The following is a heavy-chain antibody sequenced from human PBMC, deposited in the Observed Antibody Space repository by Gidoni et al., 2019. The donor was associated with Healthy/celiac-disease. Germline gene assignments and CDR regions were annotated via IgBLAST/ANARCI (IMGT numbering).Heavy chain of an antibody. V-gene: IGHV4-31*03. CDR3: ARADPGGNYLFDY. CDR2: IYYSGST. CDR1: GGSISSGGYY. J-gene: IGHJ4*02. Sequence: QVQLQESGPGLVKPSQTLSLTGTVSGGSISSGGYYWSWIRQHPGKGMEGIGYIYYSGSTYYNPSLKSRVTISVDTSKNQFSLKLSSVTAADTAVYYCARADPGGNYLFDYWGQGTLVTVSS. D-gene: IGHD4-4*01.